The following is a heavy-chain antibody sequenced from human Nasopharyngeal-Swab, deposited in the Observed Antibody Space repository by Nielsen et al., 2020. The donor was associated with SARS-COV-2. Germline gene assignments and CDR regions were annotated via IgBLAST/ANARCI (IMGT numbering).Heavy chain of an antibody. V-gene: IGHV1-69*13. J-gene: IGHJ6*03. CDR2: IIPIFGTA. Sequence: SVKVSCKDSGGTFSSYAISWVRQATGQGLEWMGGIIPIFGTANYAQKFQGRVTITADESTSTAYMELSSLRSEDTAVYYCAAGDYYYYYMDVWGKGTTVTVSS. CDR1: GGTFSSYA. CDR3: AAGDYYYYYMDV. D-gene: IGHD3-10*01.